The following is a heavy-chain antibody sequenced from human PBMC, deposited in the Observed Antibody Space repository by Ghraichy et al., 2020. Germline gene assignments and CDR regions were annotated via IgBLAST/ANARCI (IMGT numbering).Heavy chain of an antibody. CDR2: ISAYNGNT. CDR1: GYTFTSYG. Sequence: ASVKVSCKASGYTFTSYGINWVRQAPGQGLEWMGWISAYNGNTNYAQKLQGRVTMTTDTSTSTAYMELRSLRSDDTAVYYCARDSSVDIVATIMHWGQGTLVTVSS. CDR3: ARDSSVDIVATIMH. V-gene: IGHV1-18*01. D-gene: IGHD5-12*01. J-gene: IGHJ4*02.